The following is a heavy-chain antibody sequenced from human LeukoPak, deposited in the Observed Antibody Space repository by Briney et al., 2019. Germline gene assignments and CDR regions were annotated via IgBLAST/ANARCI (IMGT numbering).Heavy chain of an antibody. CDR2: IYCDDRT. Sequence: GGSLRLSCAASGFTVSGNYMSWVRQAPGQGLEWVSVIYCDDRTYYADSVKGRFTISRDNSKNTLYLQMNTLRAEDTAVYYCTRDGDYYDTSGPDVWGKGTTVTVSS. V-gene: IGHV3-53*01. J-gene: IGHJ6*04. CDR1: GFTVSGNY. CDR3: TRDGDYYDTSGPDV. D-gene: IGHD3-22*01.